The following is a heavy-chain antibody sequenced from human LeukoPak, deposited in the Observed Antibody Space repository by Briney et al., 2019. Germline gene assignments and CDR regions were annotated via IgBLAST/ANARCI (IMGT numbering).Heavy chain of an antibody. CDR3: ARDRVGATAGRYYYGMDV. CDR1: GFTFSSYS. J-gene: IGHJ6*02. V-gene: IGHV3-48*02. D-gene: IGHD1-26*01. CDR2: ISSSSSSK. Sequence: QPGGSLRLSCAASGFTFSSYSVNWVRQAPGKGLEWVSYISSSSSSKYYADSVKGRFTISRDNAENSLYLQMNSLRDEDTAVYYCARDRVGATAGRYYYGMDVWGQGTTVTVSS.